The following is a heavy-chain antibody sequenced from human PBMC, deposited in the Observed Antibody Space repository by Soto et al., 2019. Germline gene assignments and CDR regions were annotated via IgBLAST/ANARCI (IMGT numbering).Heavy chain of an antibody. J-gene: IGHJ3*02. CDR1: GFTFSDHY. CDR2: SRNKANSYTT. CDR3: GRVQFSRPPDALGI. Sequence: EVQLVESGGGLVQPGGSLRLSCAASGFTFSDHYMDWVRQAAGKGLEWVGRSRNKANSYTTEYAASVKGRFTISRDESXNSLYLQMNSLKTEDTAVYYCGRVQFSRPPDALGIWGQGTMVTVSS. V-gene: IGHV3-72*01.